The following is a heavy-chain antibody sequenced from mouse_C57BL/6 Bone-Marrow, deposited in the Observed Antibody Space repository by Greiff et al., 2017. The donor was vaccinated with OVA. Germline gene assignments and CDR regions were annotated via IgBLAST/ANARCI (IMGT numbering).Heavy chain of an antibody. CDR3: ARWGEGYCDGELDD. J-gene: IGHJ3*01. Sequence: QVQLQQSGAELARPGASVKMSCKASGYTFTSYSMHWVKQRPGQGLEWIGYINPGSGYTKYNQKFKDKATLTADKSSSTAYMQRSSLTSEDAAVYYGARWGEGYCDGELDDWGQGTLVTVSA. CDR2: INPGSGYT. V-gene: IGHV1-4*01. CDR1: GYTFTSYS. D-gene: IGHD1-1*01.